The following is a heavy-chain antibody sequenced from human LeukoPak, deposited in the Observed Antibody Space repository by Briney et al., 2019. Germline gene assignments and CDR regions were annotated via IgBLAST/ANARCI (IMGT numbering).Heavy chain of an antibody. J-gene: IGHJ4*02. CDR2: IYTSGST. V-gene: IGHV4-4*07. CDR1: GGSISSYY. CDR3: ASLVRGSPLGFDY. Sequence: PSETLSLTCTVSGGSISSYYWSWIRQPAGKGLEWIGRIYTSGSTNYNPSLKSRITISVDTSKNQFSLKLSSVTAADTAVYYCASLVRGSPLGFDYWGQGTLVTVSS. D-gene: IGHD3-10*01.